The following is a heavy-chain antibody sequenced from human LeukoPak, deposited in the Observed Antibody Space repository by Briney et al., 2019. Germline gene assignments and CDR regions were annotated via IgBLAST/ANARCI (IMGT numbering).Heavy chain of an antibody. CDR2: INPNSGGT. V-gene: IGHV1-2*02. CDR1: GYTFTVYY. CDR3: ARIKGNSGWFDP. D-gene: IGHD4-23*01. Sequence: ASVKVSCKASGYTFTVYYMHWVRQAPGQGLEWMGWINPNSGGTNYAQKFQGRVTMTRDTSISTAYMELSRLRSDDTAVYYCARIKGNSGWFDPWGQGTLVTVSS. J-gene: IGHJ5*02.